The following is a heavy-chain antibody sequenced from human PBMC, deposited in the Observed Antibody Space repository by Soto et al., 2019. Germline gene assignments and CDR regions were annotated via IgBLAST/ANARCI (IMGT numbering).Heavy chain of an antibody. Sequence: GGSLRLSSAASGFTFSSYAMSWVRQAPGKGLEWVSAISGSGGSTYYADSVKGRFTISRDNSKNTLYLQMNSLRAEDTAVYYCANHDYGDSDFDYWGQGTLVTVSS. CDR1: GFTFSSYA. CDR2: ISGSGGST. D-gene: IGHD4-17*01. J-gene: IGHJ4*02. V-gene: IGHV3-23*01. CDR3: ANHDYGDSDFDY.